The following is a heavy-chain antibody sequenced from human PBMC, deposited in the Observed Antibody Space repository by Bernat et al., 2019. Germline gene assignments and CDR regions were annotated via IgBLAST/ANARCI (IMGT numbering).Heavy chain of an antibody. V-gene: IGHV3-11*06. J-gene: IGHJ4*02. CDR2: ISSSSSYT. D-gene: IGHD6-19*01. CDR1: GFTFSDYY. Sequence: QVQLVESGGGLVKPGGSLRLSCAASGFTFSDYYMSWIRQAPGKGLEWVSYISSSSSYTNYADSVKGRFTISRDNSKNTLYLQMNSLRAEDTAVYYCARALKVGQWLGNWGQGTLVTVSS. CDR3: ARALKVGQWLGN.